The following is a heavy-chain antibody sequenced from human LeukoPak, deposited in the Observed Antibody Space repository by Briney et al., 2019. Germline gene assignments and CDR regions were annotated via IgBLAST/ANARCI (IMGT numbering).Heavy chain of an antibody. D-gene: IGHD2-21*01. J-gene: IGHJ6*03. V-gene: IGHV4-39*07. CDR2: IYYSGST. Sequence: PSQTLSLTCSVSAGSISSGDYCWSCIRQPPGKGLEWIGSIYYSGSTYYNPSLKSRVTISVDTSKNQFSLNLSSLTAADTAVYYCARRFHGLYYYMDVWGQGTMVTVSS. CDR3: ARRFHGLYYYMDV. CDR1: AGSISSGDYC.